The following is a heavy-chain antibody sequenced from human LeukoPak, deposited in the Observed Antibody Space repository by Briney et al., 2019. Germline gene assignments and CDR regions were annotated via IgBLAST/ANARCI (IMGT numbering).Heavy chain of an antibody. CDR3: ARAIAAATDY. D-gene: IGHD6-13*01. V-gene: IGHV3-21*01. Sequence: GGSLRLSCAASGFSFSSYSMNWVRQAPGRGLEWVSSISSSSSYIYYADSVKGRFTISRDNAKNSLYLQMNSLRAEDTAVYYCARAIAAATDYWGQGTLVTVSS. CDR1: GFSFSSYS. CDR2: ISSSSSYI. J-gene: IGHJ4*02.